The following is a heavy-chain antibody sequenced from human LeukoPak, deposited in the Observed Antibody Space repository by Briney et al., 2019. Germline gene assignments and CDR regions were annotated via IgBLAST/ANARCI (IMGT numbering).Heavy chain of an antibody. CDR2: IFSNDEK. CDR3: ARIKVVYDSSGCFGYYFDY. J-gene: IGHJ4*02. D-gene: IGHD3-22*01. Sequence: SGPVLVKPTETLTLTCTVSGFSLSNARMGVSWIRQPPGKALEWLAHIFSNDEKSYSTSLKSRLTISKDTSKSQVVLTMTNMDPVDTATYYCARIKVVYDSSGCFGYYFDYWGQGTLVTVSS. V-gene: IGHV2-26*01. CDR1: GFSLSNARMG.